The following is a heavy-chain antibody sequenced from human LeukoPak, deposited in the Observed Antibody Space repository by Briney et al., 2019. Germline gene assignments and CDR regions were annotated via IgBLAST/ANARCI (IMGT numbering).Heavy chain of an antibody. J-gene: IGHJ4*02. V-gene: IGHV3-23*01. CDR3: VKRWLRPYDYFAN. CDR1: VLTFSLYA. D-gene: IGHD5-12*01. Sequence: GGSLRLSCVAWVLTFSLYAMAWLRQARGKGLEWVVAISGRGGSTHYADSVKGRFTISRDNSNNLLFLEMNPLRGEGTAIHYCVKRWLRPYDYFANWGQGTLVSVSS. CDR2: ISGRGGST.